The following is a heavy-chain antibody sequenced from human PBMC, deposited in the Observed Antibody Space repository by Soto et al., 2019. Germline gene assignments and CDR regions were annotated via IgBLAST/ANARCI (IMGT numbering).Heavy chain of an antibody. J-gene: IGHJ4*02. CDR2: ISYDGSNK. D-gene: IGHD1-26*01. Sequence: QVQLVESGGGVVQPGRSLRLSCAASGFTFSNYAMHWVRQAPGKGLEWVAVISYDGSNKYYADSEKGRFTISRDNSKNTLYLQMNSLRAEDTAVYYCARDDRSYPTNPFDSWGQGTLVTVSS. CDR3: ARDDRSYPTNPFDS. V-gene: IGHV3-30-3*01. CDR1: GFTFSNYA.